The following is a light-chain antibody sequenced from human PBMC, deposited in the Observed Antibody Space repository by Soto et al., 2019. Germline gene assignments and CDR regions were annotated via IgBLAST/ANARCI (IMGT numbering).Light chain of an antibody. CDR1: SSNIGSNY. CDR3: AAWDDSLSGVV. J-gene: IGLJ2*01. V-gene: IGLV1-47*01. CDR2: RNN. Sequence: QPVLTQPPSASGTPGQRVTISCSGSSSNIGSNYVYWYQQLPGTSPKLLIYRNNQRPSGVPDRFSGSKSGTSASLPISGLRSEDEADYYCAAWDDSLSGVVFGGGTKLTV.